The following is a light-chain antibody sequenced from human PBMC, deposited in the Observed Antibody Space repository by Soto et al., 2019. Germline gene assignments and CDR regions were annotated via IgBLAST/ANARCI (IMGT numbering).Light chain of an antibody. J-gene: IGLJ2*01. V-gene: IGLV2-14*01. CDR3: SSFPSSTTLV. CDR2: EVT. CDR1: SSDVGAYNY. Sequence: QSVLTQPASVSGSPGQSITISCTGTSSDVGAYNYVSWYQQHPGKAPKLMIFEVTNRPSGVSNRFSGSKSGNAASLTIAGLQAEDEADYYCSSFPSSTTLVFGGGTKLTVL.